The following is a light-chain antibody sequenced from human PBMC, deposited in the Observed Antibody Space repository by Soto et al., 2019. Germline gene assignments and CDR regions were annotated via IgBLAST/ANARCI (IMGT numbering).Light chain of an antibody. CDR2: DAS. Sequence: EVVLTQSPATLSLSPGERATLSCRASQSVGSYLAWYQQKPGQAPRLLIYDASNRVTGIPARFSGSGSGTDFTLTISSLVPEDFAVYYCQQRSNWPLTFGPGTKVDIE. CDR3: QQRSNWPLT. J-gene: IGKJ3*01. CDR1: QSVGSY. V-gene: IGKV3-11*01.